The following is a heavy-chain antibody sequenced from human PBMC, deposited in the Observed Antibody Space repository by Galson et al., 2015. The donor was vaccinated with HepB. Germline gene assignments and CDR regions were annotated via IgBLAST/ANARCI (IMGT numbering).Heavy chain of an antibody. CDR3: AKAPTVTTFGY. Sequence: SLRLSCAASGFSSSTSAMSWVRQAPGKGLEWVSTISGGGVSTYYADSVKGRFTISRDNSKNTLYLQMNSLGAEDTAVYYCAKAPTVTTFGYWGQGTLIIVSS. CDR2: ISGGGVST. J-gene: IGHJ4*02. V-gene: IGHV3-23*01. CDR1: GFSSSTSA. D-gene: IGHD4-17*01.